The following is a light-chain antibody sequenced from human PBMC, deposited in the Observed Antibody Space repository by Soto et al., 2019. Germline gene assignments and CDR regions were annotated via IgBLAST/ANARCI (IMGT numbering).Light chain of an antibody. Sequence: QSALTQPASVSGSPGQSITISCTGTSSDVGGYNFVSWYHQHPGKAPKLLIYAVTNQHSGIPDRFSGSKSGNTASLTISGRQAEDGADYYCASYSTSSTLVFGGGTKLTVL. CDR3: ASYSTSSTLV. CDR2: AVT. J-gene: IGLJ2*01. V-gene: IGLV2-14*01. CDR1: SSDVGGYNF.